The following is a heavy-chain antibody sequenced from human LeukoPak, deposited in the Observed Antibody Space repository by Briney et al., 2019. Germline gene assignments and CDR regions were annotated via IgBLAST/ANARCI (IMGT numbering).Heavy chain of an antibody. D-gene: IGHD1-14*01. CDR2: INHSGST. CDR1: GGSFTDYY. V-gene: IGHV4-34*01. CDR3: ARGEIFGITDY. J-gene: IGHJ4*02. Sequence: SETLSLTCDVFGGSFTDYYLTWIRQPPGTGLEWIGEINHSGSTNYNPSLKSRLTISVVTSKNQFSLKLSSVTAADTAVYYCARGEIFGITDYWGQGTLVTVSS.